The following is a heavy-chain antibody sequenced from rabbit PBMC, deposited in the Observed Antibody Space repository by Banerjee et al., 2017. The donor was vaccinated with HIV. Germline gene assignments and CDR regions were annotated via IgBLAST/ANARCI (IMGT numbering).Heavy chain of an antibody. J-gene: IGHJ4*01. V-gene: IGHV1S45*01. CDR3: ARDLAGVIGWNFNL. D-gene: IGHD4-1*01. Sequence: QEQLKESGGGLVQPGGSLTLTCTASGFTLSSYWMWWVRQAPGKGLEWIACIGAGSSGTTYYASWAKGRFTISKTSSTTVTLQMTSLTAADTATYFCARDLAGVIGWNFNLWGQGTLVTVS. CDR1: GFTLSSYW. CDR2: IGAGSSGTT.